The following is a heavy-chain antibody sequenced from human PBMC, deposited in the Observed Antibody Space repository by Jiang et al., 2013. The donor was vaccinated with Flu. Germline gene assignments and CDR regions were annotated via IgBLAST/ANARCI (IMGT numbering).Heavy chain of an antibody. J-gene: IGHJ3*02. V-gene: IGHV3-21*01. CDR2: ISSSSSYI. Sequence: EWVSSISSSSSYIYYADSVKGRFTISRDNAKNSLYLQMNSLRAEDTAVYYCARDPLPGAGTDAFDIWGQGTMVTVSS. CDR3: ARDPLPGAGTDAFDI. D-gene: IGHD6-19*01.